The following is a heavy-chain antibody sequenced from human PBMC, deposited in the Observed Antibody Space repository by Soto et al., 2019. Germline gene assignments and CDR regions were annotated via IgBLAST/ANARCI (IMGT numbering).Heavy chain of an antibody. Sequence: ASVKVSCKASGYTFTSYGISWVRQAPGQGLEWMGWISAYNGNTNYAQKLQGRVTMTTDTSTSTAYMELRSLRSDDTAVYYCARVRRGPVDTSSWYRTNYYYYMDVWGKGTTVTVSS. V-gene: IGHV1-18*01. CDR1: GYTFTSYG. CDR2: ISAYNGNT. J-gene: IGHJ6*03. CDR3: ARVRRGPVDTSSWYRTNYYYYMDV. D-gene: IGHD6-13*01.